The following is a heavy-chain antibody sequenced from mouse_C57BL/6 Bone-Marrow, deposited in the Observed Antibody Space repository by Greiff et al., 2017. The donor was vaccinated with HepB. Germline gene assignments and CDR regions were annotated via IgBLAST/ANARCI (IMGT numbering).Heavy chain of an antibody. D-gene: IGHD6-5*01. CDR2: ISGGGGNT. V-gene: IGHV5-9*01. CDR3: ARPLLAY. J-gene: IGHJ3*01. Sequence: EVQVVESGGGLVKPGGSLKLSCAASGFTFSSYTMSWVRQTPEKRLEWVATISGGGGNTYYPDSVKGRFTISRDNAKNTLYLQMSSLRSEDTALYYCARPLLAYWGQGTLVTVSA. CDR1: GFTFSSYT.